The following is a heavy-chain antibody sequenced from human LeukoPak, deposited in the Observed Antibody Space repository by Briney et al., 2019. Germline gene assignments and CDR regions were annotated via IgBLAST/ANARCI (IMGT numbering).Heavy chain of an antibody. Sequence: ASVTVSCKAFGYTFTSYDINWVGQAPAQGLEWMGWMNANSGNTGYAQKFQGRVTMTRNTSISTAYMELSSLRSEDTAVYYCARVYHDILTGYVFYMDVWGKGTTVTVSS. J-gene: IGHJ6*03. CDR1: GYTFTSYD. D-gene: IGHD3-9*01. V-gene: IGHV1-8*01. CDR2: MNANSGNT. CDR3: ARVYHDILTGYVFYMDV.